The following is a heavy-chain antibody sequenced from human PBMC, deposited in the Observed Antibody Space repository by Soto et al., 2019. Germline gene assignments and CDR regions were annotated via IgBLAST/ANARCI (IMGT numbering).Heavy chain of an antibody. V-gene: IGHV5-10-1*01. Sequence: GESLDTSCKGSGYSCTSNLINWVRAIPGKGVEGMERIDPSNSNSNTTPYLQGHVTISADKSHSSANLQWNSLKGSESDMYYCEGRCRGGKCFSYYAMDVWGQGTTVTVSS. D-gene: IGHD2-15*01. CDR1: GYSCTSNL. CDR3: EGRCRGGKCFSYYAMDV. CDR2: IDPSNSNS. J-gene: IGHJ6*02.